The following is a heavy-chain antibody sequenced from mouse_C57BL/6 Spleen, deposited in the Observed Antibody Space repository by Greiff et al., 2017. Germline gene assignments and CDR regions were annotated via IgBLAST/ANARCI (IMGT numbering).Heavy chain of an antibody. CDR3: ARHRDYYGFDY. Sequence: DVQLVESGGGLVQPGGSLKLSCAASGFTFSDYGMAWVRQAPRKGPEWVAFISNLAYSIYYADTVTGRFTISIENAKNTLYLEMSRLRSDDTAMYNCARHRDYYGFDYWGQGATRTVSS. V-gene: IGHV5-15*01. D-gene: IGHD1-1*01. J-gene: IGHJ2*01. CDR1: GFTFSDYG. CDR2: ISNLAYSI.